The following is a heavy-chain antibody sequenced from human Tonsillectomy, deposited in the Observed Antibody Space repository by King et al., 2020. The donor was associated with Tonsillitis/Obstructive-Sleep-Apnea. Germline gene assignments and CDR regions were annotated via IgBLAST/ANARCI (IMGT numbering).Heavy chain of an antibody. J-gene: IGHJ4*02. CDR1: GFTFSNAW. CDR3: TTVSGSQWSFDY. V-gene: IGHV3-15*01. D-gene: IGHD1-26*01. CDR2: IKRKTDGGTT. Sequence: EVQLVESGGGLVKPGGSLRLSCAASGFTFSNAWMSWVRQAPGKGLEWVGRIKRKTDGGTTDYAAPVKGRFTVSRDDSKDTLYLQMNSLKTEDTGVYYCTTVSGSQWSFDYWGQGTPVTVSS.